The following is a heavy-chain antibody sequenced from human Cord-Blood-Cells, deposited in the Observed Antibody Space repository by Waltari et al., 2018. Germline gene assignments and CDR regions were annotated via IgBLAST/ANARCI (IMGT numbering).Heavy chain of an antibody. Sequence: EVQRLASGGGLVQPGGSLSLSGAASGFIFSSNAMRWVRQAPGKVLAWVSAISGSGGSTYYADSVKGRFTISRDNSKNTLYLQMNSLRAEDTAVYYCAKSSPSSDAFDIWGQGTMVTVSS. CDR3: AKSSPSSDAFDI. J-gene: IGHJ3*02. D-gene: IGHD6-6*01. V-gene: IGHV3-23*01. CDR1: GFIFSSNA. CDR2: ISGSGGST.